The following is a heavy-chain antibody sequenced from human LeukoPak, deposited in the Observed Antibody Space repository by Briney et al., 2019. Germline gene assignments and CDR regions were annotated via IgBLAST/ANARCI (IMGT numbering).Heavy chain of an antibody. CDR2: ISSSSGSI. V-gene: IGHV3-48*01. Sequence: PGGSLRLSCAASGFTFSSHSMNWVRQAPGKGLEWISYISSSSGSIDYADSVEGRFAISRDNAKNSLYLQMNNLRAEDTALYYCASDHGAYWGQGTLVTVSS. D-gene: IGHD1-26*01. CDR1: GFTFSSHS. J-gene: IGHJ4*02. CDR3: ASDHGAY.